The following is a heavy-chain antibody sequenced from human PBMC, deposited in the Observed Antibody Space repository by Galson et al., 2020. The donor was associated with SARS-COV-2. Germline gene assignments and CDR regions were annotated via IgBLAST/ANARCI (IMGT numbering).Heavy chain of an antibody. CDR2: IYYSGST. D-gene: IGHD3-10*01. Sequence: SETLSLTCTVSGGSISSGGYYWSWIRQHPGKGLEWIGYIYYSGSTYYNPSLKSRVTISVDTSKNQFSLKLSSVTAADTAVYYCAREKIEGSGSYELPYYYGMDVWGQGTTVTVSS. J-gene: IGHJ6*02. CDR3: AREKIEGSGSYELPYYYGMDV. V-gene: IGHV4-31*03. CDR1: GGSISSGGYY.